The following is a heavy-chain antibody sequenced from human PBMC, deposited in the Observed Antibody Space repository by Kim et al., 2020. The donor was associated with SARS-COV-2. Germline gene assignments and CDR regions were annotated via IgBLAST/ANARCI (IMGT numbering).Heavy chain of an antibody. J-gene: IGHJ5*02. CDR3: ASRLCSSSWKHNWFDP. V-gene: IGHV3-30*07. D-gene: IGHD6-13*01. Sequence: DPVKGRFTISRDNYKNTLYLQMNSLGADDTAVYYCASRLCSSSWKHNWFDPWGQGTLVTVSS.